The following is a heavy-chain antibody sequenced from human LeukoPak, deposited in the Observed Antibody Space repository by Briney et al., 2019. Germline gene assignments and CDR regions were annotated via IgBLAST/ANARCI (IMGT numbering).Heavy chain of an antibody. D-gene: IGHD6-13*01. CDR2: ISRDGSST. V-gene: IGHV3-74*01. CDR3: AKVPTYSSSWYAFYFDY. Sequence: GGSLRLSCAASGFTFSRYWMHWVRQAPGKGLVWVSRISRDGSSTSHADSVKGRLTISRDNAKNTLYLQMNSLRAEDTAVYYCAKVPTYSSSWYAFYFDYWGQGTLVTVSS. CDR1: GFTFSRYW. J-gene: IGHJ4*02.